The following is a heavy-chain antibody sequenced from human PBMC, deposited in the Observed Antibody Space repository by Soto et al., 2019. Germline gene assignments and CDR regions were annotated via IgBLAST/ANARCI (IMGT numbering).Heavy chain of an antibody. D-gene: IGHD1-7*01. J-gene: IGHJ6*02. Sequence: PSETLSLTCTVSGSSIRRYYWSWIRQSPGKGLEWIGYLYNTGSTIYNPSLKRRVTISVDTSKNQFSLKMNSVTAADTAVYYCATGPNKELELRSYHRYYYYGMDVWGQGTTVTVSS. V-gene: IGHV4-59*01. CDR3: ATGPNKELELRSYHRYYYYGMDV. CDR1: GSSIRRYY. CDR2: LYNTGST.